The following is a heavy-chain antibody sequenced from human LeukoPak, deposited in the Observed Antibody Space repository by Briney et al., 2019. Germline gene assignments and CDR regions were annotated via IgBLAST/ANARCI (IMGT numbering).Heavy chain of an antibody. CDR2: IYTSGST. V-gene: IGHV4-4*07. Sequence: SETLSLTCTVSGGSISSYYWSWIRQPAGKGLEWIGRIYTSGSTNYNPSLKSRVTMSVDTSKNQFSLKLSSVTAADTAVYYCARDHNDLWSGYFAFDYWGQGTLVTVSS. J-gene: IGHJ4*02. D-gene: IGHD3-3*01. CDR1: GGSISSYY. CDR3: ARDHNDLWSGYFAFDY.